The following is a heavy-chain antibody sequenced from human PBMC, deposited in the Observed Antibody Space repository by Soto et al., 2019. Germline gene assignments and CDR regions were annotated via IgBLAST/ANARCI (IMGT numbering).Heavy chain of an antibody. Sequence: SVKVSCKASGGTFSSYAISWVRQAPGQGLEWMGGIIPIFGTANYAQKFQGRVTITADESTSTAYMELGSLRSEDTAVYYCASSGPCSGGSCYFQPWGQGTLVTVSS. CDR2: IIPIFGTA. D-gene: IGHD2-15*01. V-gene: IGHV1-69*13. CDR1: GGTFSSYA. J-gene: IGHJ1*01. CDR3: ASSGPCSGGSCYFQP.